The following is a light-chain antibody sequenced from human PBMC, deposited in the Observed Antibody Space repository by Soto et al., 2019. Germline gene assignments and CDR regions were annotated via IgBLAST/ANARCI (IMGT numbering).Light chain of an antibody. CDR3: QTWGTGIV. CDR2: LDSDGTY. V-gene: IGLV4-69*01. J-gene: IGLJ2*01. Sequence: QLVLTQSPAASASVGASVKLTCTLSSGHSNYAVAWHQQQPEKGPRYLMKLDSDGTYTKGDGIPNRFSGSSSEAERYLTISSLQSEDEADYYCQTWGTGIVFGGGTKLTVL. CDR1: SGHSNYA.